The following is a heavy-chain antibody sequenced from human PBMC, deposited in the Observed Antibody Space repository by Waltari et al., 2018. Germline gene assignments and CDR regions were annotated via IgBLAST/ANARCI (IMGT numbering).Heavy chain of an antibody. V-gene: IGHV4-34*01. Sequence: QVQLQQWGTGLLKPSETLSLTCAVYGGSFSGYYWSLIRQPPGKGLEWIGEINHSGSTNYNPALKSRVTRSVDTSKNQFSLKRSSVTAADTAVYYCASAPRVRFPAIDYWGQGTLVTVSS. J-gene: IGHJ4*02. CDR2: INHSGST. CDR3: ASAPRVRFPAIDY. D-gene: IGHD4-17*01. CDR1: GGSFSGYY.